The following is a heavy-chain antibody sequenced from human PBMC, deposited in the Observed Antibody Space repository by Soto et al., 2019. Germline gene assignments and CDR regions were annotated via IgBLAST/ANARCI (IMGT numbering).Heavy chain of an antibody. CDR2: ISSSSSYI. J-gene: IGHJ3*02. Sequence: GGSLRLSCAASGFTFSSYSMNWVRQAPGKGLEWVSSISSSSSYIYYADSVKGRFTISRDKAKNSLYLQMNSLRAEDTAVYYCARGIQLERRLDDAFDIWGQGTMVTVSS. V-gene: IGHV3-21*01. CDR1: GFTFSSYS. CDR3: ARGIQLERRLDDAFDI. D-gene: IGHD1-1*01.